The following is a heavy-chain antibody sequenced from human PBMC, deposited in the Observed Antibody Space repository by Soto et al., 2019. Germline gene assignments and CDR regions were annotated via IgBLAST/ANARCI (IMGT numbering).Heavy chain of an antibody. CDR3: ARDQGPYFDWLTHNWFDP. CDR1: GYTFTGYY. D-gene: IGHD3-9*01. CDR2: INPYTGDT. J-gene: IGHJ5*02. V-gene: IGHV1-2*04. Sequence: ASVKVSCKASGYTFTGYYIHWLRQAPGQGLEWMGWINPYTGDTKCAQKFQGWVTMTRDTSISTAYMEMNSLKSDDTALYYCARDQGPYFDWLTHNWFDPWGQGTLVTVSS.